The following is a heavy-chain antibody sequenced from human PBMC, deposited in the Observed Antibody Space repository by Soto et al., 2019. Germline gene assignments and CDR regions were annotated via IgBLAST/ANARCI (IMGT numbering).Heavy chain of an antibody. CDR1: GYNFNDYL. J-gene: IGHJ4*02. D-gene: IGHD1-1*01. CDR3: AAETGADTFDY. V-gene: IGHV1-2*02. CDR2: IRPKSGET. Sequence: QVQLVQSGAEVEKPGASVKVSCKASGYNFNDYLMHWVRQAPGQGLEWMGWIRPKSGETKYEQKFQDRVTMTSDTSISTAYMELTMLTSDDTAVYFCAAETGADTFDYWGQGTLVTVST.